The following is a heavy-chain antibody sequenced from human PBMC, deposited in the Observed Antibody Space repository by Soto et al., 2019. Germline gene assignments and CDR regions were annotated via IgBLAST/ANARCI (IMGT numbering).Heavy chain of an antibody. J-gene: IGHJ3*02. CDR1: GCTFSSYA. Sequence: PGGSRRLSCSASGCTFSSYAMNWGRQAPGKGLEWGSAISGSGGSTYYADSVKGRFTISRDSSKNTLYLQMNSLRAEDTAVYYCAKGNSWSPALVLDIWGQGTMVTVSS. CDR3: AKGNSWSPALVLDI. CDR2: ISGSGGST. D-gene: IGHD1-7*01. V-gene: IGHV3-23*01.